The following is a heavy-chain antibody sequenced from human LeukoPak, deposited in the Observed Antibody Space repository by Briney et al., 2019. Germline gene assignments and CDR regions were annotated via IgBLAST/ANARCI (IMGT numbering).Heavy chain of an antibody. J-gene: IGHJ4*02. D-gene: IGHD2-8*02. CDR3: ATGRRTTGLDY. V-gene: IGHV1-46*01. CDR2: INPSGGST. CDR1: GYTFTSYY. Sequence: ASVKVSCKASGYTFTSYYMHWVPQAPGQGLEWMGIINPSGGSTSYAQKFQGRVTMTRDTSTSTVYMELSSLRSEDTAVYYCATGRRTTGLDYWGQGTLVTVSS.